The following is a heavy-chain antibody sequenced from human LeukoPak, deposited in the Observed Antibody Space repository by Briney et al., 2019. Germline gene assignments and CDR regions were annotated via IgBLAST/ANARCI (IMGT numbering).Heavy chain of an antibody. J-gene: IGHJ6*02. D-gene: IGHD3-9*01. V-gene: IGHV3-21*01. CDR2: ISSSSSYI. CDR1: GFTFSSYS. Sequence: GASLRLSCAASGFTFSSYSMNWVRQAPGKGLEWVSSISSSSSYIYYADSVKGRFTISRDNAKNSLYLQMNSLRAEDTAVYYCARYAYDILTGFYYYYGMYVWGQGTTVTVSS. CDR3: ARYAYDILTGFYYYYGMYV.